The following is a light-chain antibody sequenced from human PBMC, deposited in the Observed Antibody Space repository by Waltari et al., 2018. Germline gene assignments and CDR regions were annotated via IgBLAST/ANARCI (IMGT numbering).Light chain of an antibody. CDR3: QQRNTWPIT. V-gene: IGKV3-11*01. CDR2: DAS. CDR1: QSVSSF. J-gene: IGKJ5*01. Sequence: ENELTQSPATLSLSPGERATLSCRASQSVSSFLAWYQQKPGQAPRLLIYDASNRATGIPARFSGSGSGTDITLTIRSLEPEDFAVYYCQQRNTWPITFGQGTRLEIK.